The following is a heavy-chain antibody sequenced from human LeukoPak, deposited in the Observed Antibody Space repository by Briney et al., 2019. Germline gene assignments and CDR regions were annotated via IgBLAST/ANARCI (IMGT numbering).Heavy chain of an antibody. J-gene: IGHJ6*03. Sequence: GGSLRLSCAASRHTLRLYWMRWVRQAPGKGLEWVANINQDGSEKQYVDSVKGRFTLTRDNAKNPLYMRMYSLAPEDTAMQYCARGTEDMDVWGKGTTVTVSS. CDR2: INQDGSEK. CDR1: RHTLRLYW. V-gene: IGHV3-7*01. CDR3: ARGTEDMDV. D-gene: IGHD2-8*02.